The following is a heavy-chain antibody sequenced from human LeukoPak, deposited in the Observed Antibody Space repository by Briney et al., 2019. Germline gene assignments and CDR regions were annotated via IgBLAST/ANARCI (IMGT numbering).Heavy chain of an antibody. Sequence: SETLSLTCAVYGGSFSGYYWSWIRQPPGKGLEWIGEINHSGSTNYNPSLKSRVTISVDTSKNQFSLKLSSVTAADTAVYYCARDSRRTTVVTPVVYWGQGTLITVSS. CDR3: ARDSRRTTVVTPVVY. D-gene: IGHD4-23*01. CDR2: INHSGST. V-gene: IGHV4-34*01. J-gene: IGHJ4*02. CDR1: GGSFSGYY.